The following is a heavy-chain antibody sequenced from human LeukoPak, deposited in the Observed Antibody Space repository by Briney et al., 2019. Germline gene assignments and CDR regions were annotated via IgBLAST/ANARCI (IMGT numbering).Heavy chain of an antibody. CDR3: ARDRSVGVLPAPPFDF. CDR2: VFHSGNT. D-gene: IGHD6-6*01. J-gene: IGHJ4*02. Sequence: PSETLSLTCTVSGYSISSTYYWGWIRQPPGKGLEWVGSVFHSGNTYYNPSLKRRLTISADTSKNQFSLTLTSVTAADTAVYYCARDRSVGVLPAPPFDFWGQGTLVTVSS. V-gene: IGHV4-38-2*02. CDR1: GYSISSTYY.